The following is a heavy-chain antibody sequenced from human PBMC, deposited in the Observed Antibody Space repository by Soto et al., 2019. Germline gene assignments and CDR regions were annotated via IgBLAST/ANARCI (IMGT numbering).Heavy chain of an antibody. J-gene: IGHJ4*02. CDR2: VSHDGRNT. Sequence: VQLVESGGGVVQPGRSLRLSCAASGFTFSDYAMHWVRQAPGKGLEWVAVVSHDGRNTHYADSVKGRFTLSRDSSKNTVSREMTSLRAEDTAVYYCAKGGGQWLVTADLNYGGQEALVTVSS. CDR1: GFTFSDYA. D-gene: IGHD6-19*01. V-gene: IGHV3-30*18. CDR3: AKGGGQWLVTADLNY.